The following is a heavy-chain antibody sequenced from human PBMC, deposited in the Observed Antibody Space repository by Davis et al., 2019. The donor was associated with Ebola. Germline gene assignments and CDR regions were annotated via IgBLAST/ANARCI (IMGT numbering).Heavy chain of an antibody. CDR2: INPNSGGT. CDR3: AREGYCSGGTCYQFDY. CDR1: GFTFSSYG. D-gene: IGHD2-15*01. V-gene: IGHV1-2*06. Sequence: GESLKISCAASGFTFSSYGMHWVRQAPGQGLEWMGRINPNSGGTNYAQKFQGRVTMTRDTSISTAYMELSRLRSDDTAVYYCAREGYCSGGTCYQFDYWGQGTLVTVSS. J-gene: IGHJ4*02.